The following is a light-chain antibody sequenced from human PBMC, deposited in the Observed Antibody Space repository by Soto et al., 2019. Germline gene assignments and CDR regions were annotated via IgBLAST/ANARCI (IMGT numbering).Light chain of an antibody. Sequence: EIVLTQSPATLSLSPGERATLSCRASQGVSSYLAWYQQKPGQAPRLLIYDASNRATGIPARFSGSGPGTDFTLTISSLEPEDFAVYSCQQRSNWHQEVTFGQGTRLEIK. CDR3: QQRSNWHQEVT. CDR2: DAS. J-gene: IGKJ5*01. CDR1: QGVSSY. V-gene: IGKV3D-11*01.